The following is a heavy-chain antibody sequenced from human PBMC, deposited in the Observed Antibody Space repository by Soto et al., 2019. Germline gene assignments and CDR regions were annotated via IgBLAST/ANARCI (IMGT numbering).Heavy chain of an antibody. D-gene: IGHD6-13*01. Sequence: PGGSLRLSCAASGFTFSSYAMSWVRQAPGKGLEWVSYISSSSSYTNYADSVKGRFTIFRDTAKNSLYLQMNSLRAEDTAVYYCARDHRYSNDYWGQGTLVTVSS. J-gene: IGHJ4*02. CDR3: ARDHRYSNDY. V-gene: IGHV3-21*05. CDR2: ISSSSSYT. CDR1: GFTFSSYA.